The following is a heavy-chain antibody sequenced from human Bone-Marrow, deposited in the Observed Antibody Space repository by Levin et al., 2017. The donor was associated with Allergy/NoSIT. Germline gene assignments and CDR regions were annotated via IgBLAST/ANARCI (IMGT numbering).Heavy chain of an antibody. CDR2: INHSGST. Sequence: SETLSLTCAVYGGSFSGYYWSWIRQPPGKGLEWIGEINHSGSTNYNPSLKSRVTISVDTSKNQFSLKLSSVTAADTAVYYCARGDYAYYMDVWGKGTTVTVSS. J-gene: IGHJ6*03. CDR3: ARGDYAYYMDV. V-gene: IGHV4-34*01. CDR1: GGSFSGYY.